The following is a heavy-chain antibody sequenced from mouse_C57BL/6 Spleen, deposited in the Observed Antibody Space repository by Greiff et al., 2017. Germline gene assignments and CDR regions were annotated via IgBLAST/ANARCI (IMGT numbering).Heavy chain of an antibody. CDR3: TTVRQAWCAY. CDR1: GYTFTDYE. J-gene: IGHJ3*01. D-gene: IGHD1-2*01. V-gene: IGHV1-15*01. CDR2: IDPETGGT. Sequence: QVQLKESGAELVRPGASVTLSCKASGYTFTDYEMHWVKQTPVHGLEWIGDIDPETGGTAYNQKFKGKAILTADKSSSTAYMERRSLTAEDSDVCDSTTVRQAWCAYWGQGTLVTVST.